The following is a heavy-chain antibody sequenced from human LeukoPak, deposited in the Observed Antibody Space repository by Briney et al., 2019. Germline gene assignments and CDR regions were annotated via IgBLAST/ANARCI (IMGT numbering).Heavy chain of an antibody. J-gene: IGHJ4*02. Sequence: SETLSLTCTVSGGSIRSSTYYWGWIRQPPGKGLEWIGEINHSGSTNYNPSLKSRVTISVDTSKNQFSLKLSSVTAADTAVYYCARSGGYSSSSGDDYWGQGTLVTVSS. CDR3: ARSGGYSSSSGDDY. D-gene: IGHD6-6*01. CDR1: GGSIRSSTYY. CDR2: INHSGST. V-gene: IGHV4-39*07.